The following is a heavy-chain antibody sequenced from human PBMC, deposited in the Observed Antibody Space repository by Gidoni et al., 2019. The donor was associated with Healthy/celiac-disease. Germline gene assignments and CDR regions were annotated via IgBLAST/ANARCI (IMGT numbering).Heavy chain of an antibody. V-gene: IGHV1-2*02. J-gene: IGHJ4*02. D-gene: IGHD3-3*01. CDR2: INPNSGGT. CDR1: GYTFTGYY. CDR3: ARERALGIRFLEWLS. Sequence: QVQLVQPGAEVTKPGASVKVSCKASGYTFTGYYMHWVRQAPGQGLEWMGWINPNSGGTNYAQKFQGRVTMTRDTSISTAYMELSRLRSDDTAVYYCARERALGIRFLEWLSWGQGTLVTVSS.